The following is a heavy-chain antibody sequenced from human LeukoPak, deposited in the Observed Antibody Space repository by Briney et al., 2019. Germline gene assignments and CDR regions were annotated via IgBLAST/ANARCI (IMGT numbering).Heavy chain of an antibody. CDR2: ISGSGGGT. V-gene: IGHV3-23*01. Sequence: PGGSLRLSCAASGFTFSSYAMSWVRQAPGKGLEWVSAISGSGGGTYYADSVKGRFTISRDNSKNTLYLQMNSLRAEDRPVYYCAKRPPLYDYVVGSYPWFDPWGQGTLVTVSS. CDR1: GFTFSSYA. D-gene: IGHD3-16*02. CDR3: AKRPPLYDYVVGSYPWFDP. J-gene: IGHJ5*02.